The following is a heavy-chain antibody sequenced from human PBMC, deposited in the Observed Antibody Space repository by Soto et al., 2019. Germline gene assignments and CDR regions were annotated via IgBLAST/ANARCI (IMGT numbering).Heavy chain of an antibody. V-gene: IGHV3-30-3*01. CDR2: ISYIPSDK. CDR1: GFLFSNYA. CDR3: ARADYYDIQMPSQPPFDY. J-gene: IGHJ4*02. Sequence: GGSLRLSCTASGFLFSNYAFHWVRQAPGKGLEWLAVISYIPSDKYYANSVKGRFTISRDNSKNTASLQMNSLTADDAALYFCARADYYDIQMPSQPPFDYWGQGALVTVSS. D-gene: IGHD3-22*01.